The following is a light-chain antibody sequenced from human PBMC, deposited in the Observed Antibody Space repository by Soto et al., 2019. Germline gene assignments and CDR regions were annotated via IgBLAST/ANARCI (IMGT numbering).Light chain of an antibody. CDR2: EVS. V-gene: IGLV2-8*01. CDR3: SSYTNINTRACV. J-gene: IGLJ1*01. Sequence: QSALTQPPSAAGSPGQSVTISCTGTSTDVGGYNYVSWYQQYPGKAPKLMIYEVSKRPSGVPDRFSGSKSGNTASLTVSGLQAEDEAEYYCSSYTNINTRACVFGTGTKLTVL. CDR1: STDVGGYNY.